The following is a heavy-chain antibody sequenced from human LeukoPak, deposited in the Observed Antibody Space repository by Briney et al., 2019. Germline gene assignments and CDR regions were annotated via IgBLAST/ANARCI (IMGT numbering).Heavy chain of an antibody. CDR3: ARDLIAGDWPYYFDY. Sequence: GGSLTLSCAASGFTFSAYSMNWVRQAPGKGLEWVSSITRSTYIFYADSVKGRFTISRDNARNSLYLQMNILRAEDTAIYYCARDLIAGDWPYYFDYWGQGTLVTVSS. D-gene: IGHD2-21*02. CDR1: GFTFSAYS. V-gene: IGHV3-21*01. CDR2: ITRSTYI. J-gene: IGHJ4*02.